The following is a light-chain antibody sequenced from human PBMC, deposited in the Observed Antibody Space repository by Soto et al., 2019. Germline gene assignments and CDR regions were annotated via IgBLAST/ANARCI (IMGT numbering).Light chain of an antibody. CDR2: AAS. J-gene: IGKJ3*01. CDR3: QTYNSASFA. V-gene: IGKV1-27*01. CDR1: QGIKNH. Sequence: DIQMTQSPSSLSASVGDRVTITCRASQGIKNHLAWYQQRPGKAPNLLIYAASTLQSGVPSRFSGRGSGTHFTLTISSLQAEDVAIYYCQTYNSASFAFGPGTRVDIK.